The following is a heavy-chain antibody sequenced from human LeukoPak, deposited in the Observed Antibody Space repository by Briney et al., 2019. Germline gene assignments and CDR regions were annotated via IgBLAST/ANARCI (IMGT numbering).Heavy chain of an antibody. J-gene: IGHJ3*02. CDR1: GGSISSSSYY. Sequence: SETLSLTCTVSGGSISSSSYYWGWIRQPPGKGLEWIGSIHYSGSTYYNPSLNSRVTISVDTSKNQFSLKLRSVTAADTAVYYCARRDMTALTAYAFDIWGQGTMVTVSS. CDR3: ARRDMTALTAYAFDI. V-gene: IGHV4-39*01. CDR2: IHYSGST. D-gene: IGHD4-11*01.